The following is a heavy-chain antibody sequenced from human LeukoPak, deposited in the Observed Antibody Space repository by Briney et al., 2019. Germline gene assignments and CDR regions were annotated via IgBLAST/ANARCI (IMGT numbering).Heavy chain of an antibody. CDR3: ATDPHTIAAAGYFDY. D-gene: IGHD6-13*01. J-gene: IGHJ4*02. Sequence: ASVKVSCKASGYTFTSYGISWVRQAPGQGLEWMGWISAYSGNTNYAQKLQGRVTMTEDTSTDTAYMELSSLRSEDTAVYYCATDPHTIAAAGYFDYWGQGTLVTVSS. V-gene: IGHV1-18*01. CDR2: ISAYSGNT. CDR1: GYTFTSYG.